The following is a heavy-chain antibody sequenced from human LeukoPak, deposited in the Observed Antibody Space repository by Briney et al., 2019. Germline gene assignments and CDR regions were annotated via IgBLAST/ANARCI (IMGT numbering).Heavy chain of an antibody. J-gene: IGHJ6*02. CDR2: INPNSGGT. V-gene: IGHV1-2*02. D-gene: IGHD3-3*01. CDR3: ARDTKYYDFWSGYSKYYYGMDV. Sequence: ASVKVSCKASGYTFTSYYMHWVRQAPGQGLEWMGWINPNSGGTNYAQKFQGRVTMTRDTSISTAYMELSRLRSDDTAVYYCARDTKYYDFWSGYSKYYYGMDVWGQGTTVTVSS. CDR1: GYTFTSYY.